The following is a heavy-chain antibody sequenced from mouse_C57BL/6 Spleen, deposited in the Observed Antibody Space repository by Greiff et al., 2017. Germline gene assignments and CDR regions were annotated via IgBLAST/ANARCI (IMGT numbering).Heavy chain of an antibody. Sequence: EVKVVESGGDLVKPGGSLKLSCAASGFTFSSYGMSWVRQTPDKRLEWVATISSGGSYTYYPDSVKGRFPISRDNAKNTLYLQMSSLKSEDTAMYYCARHDGDYCSSPRYFDVWGTGTTVTVSS. CDR2: ISSGGSYT. D-gene: IGHD1-1*01. J-gene: IGHJ1*03. CDR3: ARHDGDYCSSPRYFDV. V-gene: IGHV5-6*01. CDR1: GFTFSSYG.